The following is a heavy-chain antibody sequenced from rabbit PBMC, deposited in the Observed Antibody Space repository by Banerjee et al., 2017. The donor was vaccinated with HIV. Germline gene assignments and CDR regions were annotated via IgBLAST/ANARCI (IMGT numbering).Heavy chain of an antibody. CDR2: IDPVFGST. CDR3: VRGPSYASSSGTILNL. CDR1: GFDFSSYG. D-gene: IGHD1-1*01. V-gene: IGHV1S47*01. Sequence: EQLGESGGGLVQPGGSLKLSCKASGFDFSSYGGSWVRQAPGKGLEWVGYIDPVFGSTYYASWVNGRFTISSHNAQNTLYLQLNSLTAADTATYFCVRGPSYASSSGTILNLWGPGTLVTVS. J-gene: IGHJ4*01.